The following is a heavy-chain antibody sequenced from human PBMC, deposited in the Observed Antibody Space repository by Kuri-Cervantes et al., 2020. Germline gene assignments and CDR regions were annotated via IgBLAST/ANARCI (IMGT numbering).Heavy chain of an antibody. J-gene: IGHJ4*02. D-gene: IGHD6-19*01. V-gene: IGHV4-39*07. CDR2: IYYSGST. Sequence: SETLSLTCTVSGGSISSSSYYWGWIRQPPGKGLEWIGSIYYSGSTYYNPSLESRVTISVDTSKNQFSLKLSSVTAADTAVYYCARPGSPLAVAGSFDYWGQGTLVTVSS. CDR1: GGSISSSSYY. CDR3: ARPGSPLAVAGSFDY.